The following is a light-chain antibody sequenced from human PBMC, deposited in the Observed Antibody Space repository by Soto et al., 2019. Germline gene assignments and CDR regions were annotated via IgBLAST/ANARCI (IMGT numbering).Light chain of an antibody. CDR3: QHYDNLPT. J-gene: IGKJ4*01. Sequence: DIQVTQSPSSLSASVGDRVTITCQASQDIVNYLNWYQQKPGKAPKLLIYDASTLETGDPSRFSGSGSGTDFTFTISRLQPEDIATYYCQHYDNLPTFGGGTKLDIK. V-gene: IGKV1-33*01. CDR2: DAS. CDR1: QDIVNY.